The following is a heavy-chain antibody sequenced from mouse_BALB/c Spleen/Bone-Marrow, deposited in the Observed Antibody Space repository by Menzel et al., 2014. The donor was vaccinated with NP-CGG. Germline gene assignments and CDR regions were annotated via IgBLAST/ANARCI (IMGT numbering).Heavy chain of an antibody. V-gene: IGHV7-3*02. Sequence: EMKAVASGGGLGQPGGSLRLSCATSEFTFTDYYMNWVRHPPGKALEWLGFIRNKAKGYTTEYSASVKGLFTISRDNSQSILYLQMNTLRAEDSAAYYCARDINYDIYWYFDVWGAGTTVTVSS. D-gene: IGHD2-4*01. CDR1: EFTFTDYY. CDR3: ARDINYDIYWYFDV. J-gene: IGHJ1*01. CDR2: IRNKAKGYTT.